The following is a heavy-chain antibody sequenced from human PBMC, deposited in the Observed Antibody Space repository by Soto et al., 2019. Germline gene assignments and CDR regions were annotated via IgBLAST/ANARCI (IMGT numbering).Heavy chain of an antibody. CDR3: AKDIARYQLVLITEGMDV. J-gene: IGHJ6*02. CDR1: GFSLEDYG. Sequence: GGSLRLSCAASGFSLEDYGMHWVRQAPGKGLEWVSSISWNSRNIAYADSVKGRFTVPRDNAKNSLYLQMNSLRPEDTALYYCAKDIARYQLVLITEGMDVWGQGTTVTVSS. V-gene: IGHV3-9*01. D-gene: IGHD3-10*01. CDR2: ISWNSRNI.